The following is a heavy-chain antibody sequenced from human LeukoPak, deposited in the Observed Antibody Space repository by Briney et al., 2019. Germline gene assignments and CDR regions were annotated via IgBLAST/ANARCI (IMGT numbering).Heavy chain of an antibody. CDR2: ISVSGNT. CDR1: GFTLSSYA. J-gene: IGHJ4*02. V-gene: IGHV3-23*01. CDR3: AKDTTAAYGFDY. D-gene: IGHD6-13*01. Sequence: GGSLRLSCAASGFTLSSYAMSWVRQGPGKGLEWVSAISVSGNTYHADSVKGRFTISRDNSKNTQYLQMNSLRTEDTAVYYCAKDTTAAYGFDYWGQGTLVTVSS.